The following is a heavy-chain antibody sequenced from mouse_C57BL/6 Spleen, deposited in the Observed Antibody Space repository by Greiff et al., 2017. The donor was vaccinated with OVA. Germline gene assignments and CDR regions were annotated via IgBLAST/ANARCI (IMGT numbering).Heavy chain of an antibody. CDR1: GFSINSDCY. V-gene: IGHV3-3*01. CDR3: ARGSGYGYYAMDY. CDR2: TFYSGIT. D-gene: IGHD3-2*02. J-gene: IGHJ4*01. Sequence: EVQVVESGPSLVRPSQTLSLTCTVTGFSINSDCYWIWIRQFPGNKLEYIGYTFYSGITYYNPSLESRTYITRDTSKNQFSLKLSSVTTEDTATYYCARGSGYGYYAMDYWGQGTSVTVSS.